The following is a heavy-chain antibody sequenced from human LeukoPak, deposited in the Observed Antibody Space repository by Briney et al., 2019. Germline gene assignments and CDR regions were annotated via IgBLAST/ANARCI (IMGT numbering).Heavy chain of an antibody. CDR3: ARIEYSSPCDY. D-gene: IGHD6-6*01. J-gene: IGHJ4*02. CDR2: IYYSGST. Sequence: KASETLSLTCTVSGGSISSSSYYWGWIRQPPGKGLECIGSIYYSGSTYYNPSLKSRVTISVDTSKNQFSLKLSFVTAADTAVYYCARIEYSSPCDYWGQGTLVTVSS. V-gene: IGHV4-39*07. CDR1: GGSISSSSYY.